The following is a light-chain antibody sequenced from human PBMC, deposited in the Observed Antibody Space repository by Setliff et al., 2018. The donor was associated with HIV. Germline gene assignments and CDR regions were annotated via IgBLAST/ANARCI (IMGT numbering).Light chain of an antibody. J-gene: IGLJ3*02. CDR3: CSYAGSSTWV. CDR2: EVN. CDR1: SSDVGSYNL. Sequence: QSALTQPASVSGSPGQSIAISRTGTSSDVGSYNLVSWYQQRPGKAPKLMISEVNKRPSGVSNRFSGSKSGNTASLTISGLQAEDEADYYCCSYAGSSTWVFGGGTKVTVL. V-gene: IGLV2-23*02.